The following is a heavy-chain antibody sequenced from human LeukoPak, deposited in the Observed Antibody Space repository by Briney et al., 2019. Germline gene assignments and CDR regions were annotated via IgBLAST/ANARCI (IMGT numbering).Heavy chain of an antibody. D-gene: IGHD1-26*01. CDR2: IYYSGST. Sequence: SETLSLTCTVSGVSISNYDWSWIRQPPGKGLEWIGYIYYSGSTNYNPSLKSRVTISADTSKNQFSLKLSSVTAADTAVYYCWSRGGSPLGAFDIWGQGKRVTVS. CDR1: GVSISNYD. CDR3: WSRGGSPLGAFDI. J-gene: IGHJ3*02. V-gene: IGHV4-59*01.